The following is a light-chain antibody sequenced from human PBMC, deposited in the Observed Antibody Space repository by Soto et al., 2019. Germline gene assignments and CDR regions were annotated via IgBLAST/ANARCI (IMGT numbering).Light chain of an antibody. J-gene: IGKJ1*01. CDR1: QSISSY. V-gene: IGKV1-39*01. CDR3: QQSYSTPRT. CDR2: AAS. Sequence: DIQMTQSPSSLSASVGDRATITCRASQSISSYLNWYQQKPGKAPKLLIYAASSLQSGVPSRFSGSGSGTDFTLTISSLQPEDFATYYCQQSYSTPRTFGQGTKLDIK.